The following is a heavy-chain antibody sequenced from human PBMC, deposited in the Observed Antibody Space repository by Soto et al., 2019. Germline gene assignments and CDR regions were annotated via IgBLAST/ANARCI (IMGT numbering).Heavy chain of an antibody. CDR2: INAGNGDT. CDR1: GINYNTYA. CDR3: ARAISGYVK. D-gene: IGHD5-12*01. V-gene: IGHV1-3*01. J-gene: IGHJ4*02. Sequence: QVQLVQSGAEMKKPGASVKLSCKTSGINYNTYAIHWVRQAPGQGLEWMGWINAGNGDTRYSQNFQGRVTLTRDTSASTVYMDLDSLKSEDTGVYYCARAISGYVKWGQGTLVTVSS.